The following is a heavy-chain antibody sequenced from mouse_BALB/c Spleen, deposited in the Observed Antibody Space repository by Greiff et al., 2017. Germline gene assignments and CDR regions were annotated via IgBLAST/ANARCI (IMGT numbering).Heavy chain of an antibody. CDR1: GFTFSSYA. D-gene: IGHD2-4*01. J-gene: IGHJ2*01. Sequence: EVKLVESGGGLVKPGGSLKLSCAASGFTFSSYAMSWVRQTPEKRLEWVASISSGGSTYYPDSVKGRFTISRDNARNILYLQMSSLRSEDTAMYYCARGLDDYDVCFDYWGQGTTLTVSS. CDR2: ISSGGST. V-gene: IGHV5-6-5*01. CDR3: ARGLDDYDVCFDY.